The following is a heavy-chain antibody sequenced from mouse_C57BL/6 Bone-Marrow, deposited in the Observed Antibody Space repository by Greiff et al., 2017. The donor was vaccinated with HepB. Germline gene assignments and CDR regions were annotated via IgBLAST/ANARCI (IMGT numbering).Heavy chain of an antibody. Sequence: EVQVVESGPGMVKPSQSLSLTCTVTGYSITSGYDWHWIRHFPGNKLEWMGYISYSGSTNYNPSLKSRISITHDTSKNHFFLKLNSVTTEDTATYYCASRDSSGYGFAYWGQGTLVTVSA. J-gene: IGHJ3*01. CDR3: ASRDSSGYGFAY. D-gene: IGHD3-2*02. V-gene: IGHV3-1*01. CDR1: GYSITSGYD. CDR2: ISYSGST.